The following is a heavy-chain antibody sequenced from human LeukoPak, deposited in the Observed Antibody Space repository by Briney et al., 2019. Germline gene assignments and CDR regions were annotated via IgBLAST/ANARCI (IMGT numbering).Heavy chain of an antibody. CDR2: ISAYNGNS. D-gene: IGHD6-13*01. CDR1: GYTFASYS. CDR3: AREQQLIRGDY. V-gene: IGHV1-18*01. Sequence: ASVKVSCKASGYTFASYSINWVRQAPGQGLEWMGWISAYNGNSHYTQKFQGRVTMTTDTSTSTAYMELRSLRSDDTAVYYCAREQQLIRGDYWGQGTLVTVSS. J-gene: IGHJ4*02.